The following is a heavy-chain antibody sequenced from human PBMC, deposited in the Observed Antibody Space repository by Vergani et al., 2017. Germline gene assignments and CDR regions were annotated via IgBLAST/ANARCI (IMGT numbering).Heavy chain of an antibody. J-gene: IGHJ2*01. Sequence: QMQLQESGPGLVKASETLSLTCTVSGDSIISRSYYWGWIRQPPGKGLEWIGSIYNSGNGDSSSSLKSRVTISADTSKNQFSLRLTSVTAADTALYYCASGKYYSDSTSHFRGRYFDVWDRGTLVTVPS. D-gene: IGHD3-16*01. V-gene: IGHV4-39*01. CDR2: IYNSGNG. CDR3: ASGKYYSDSTSHFRGRYFDV. CDR1: GDSIISRSYY.